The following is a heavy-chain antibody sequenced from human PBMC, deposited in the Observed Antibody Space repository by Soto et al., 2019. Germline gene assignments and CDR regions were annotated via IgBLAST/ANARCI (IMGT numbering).Heavy chain of an antibody. CDR1: GLTFSNYA. CDR3: TKANQYGCGVNSCNLDY. J-gene: IGHJ4*02. V-gene: IGHV3-23*01. Sequence: WGSLRLSCTASGLTFSNYAMSWVRQTPGKGLEWVSTFSSSGGGTYYADSVKGRFTISRDNSKNTLYLQMNSLRAEDTAVYYITKANQYGCGVNSCNLDYWGPAPLVT. D-gene: IGHD3-3*01. CDR2: FSSSGGGT.